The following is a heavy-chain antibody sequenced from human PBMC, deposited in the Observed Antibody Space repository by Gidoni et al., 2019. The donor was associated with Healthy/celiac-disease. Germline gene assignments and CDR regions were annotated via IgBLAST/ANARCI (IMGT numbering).Heavy chain of an antibody. D-gene: IGHD3-10*01. V-gene: IGHV4-59*01. CDR3: ARGGYGSGSSDYFDY. CDR1: GGSISSYY. Sequence: QVQLQESGPGLVKPSETLSLTCTVSGGSISSYYWSWIRQPPGKGLEWIGYIYYSGSTNYNPSLKSRVTISVDTSKNQFSLKLSSVTAADTAVYYCARGGYGSGSSDYFDYWGQGTLVTVSS. J-gene: IGHJ4*02. CDR2: IYYSGST.